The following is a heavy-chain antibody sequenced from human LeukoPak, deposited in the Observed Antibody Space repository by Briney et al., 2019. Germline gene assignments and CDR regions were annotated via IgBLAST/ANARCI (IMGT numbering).Heavy chain of an antibody. V-gene: IGHV3-53*01. D-gene: IGHD5-24*01. J-gene: IGHJ4*02. Sequence: GGSLRLSYAASGFTVSSNYMSWVRQAPGKGLEWVSVIYSGGSTYYEDSVKGRFTISRDNSKNKLYLQMNSLRAEDTAVYYCARDVGGRGDYWGQGTLVTVSS. CDR1: GFTVSSNY. CDR3: ARDVGGRGDY. CDR2: IYSGGST.